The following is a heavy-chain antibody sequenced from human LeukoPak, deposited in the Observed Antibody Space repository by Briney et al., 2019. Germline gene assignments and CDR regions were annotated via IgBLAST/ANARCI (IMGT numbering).Heavy chain of an antibody. D-gene: IGHD6-19*01. V-gene: IGHV3-23*01. Sequence: PGGSLRLSCAVSGLTFNNYAMSWVRQAPGKGLEWVSGISGRGASKYYADSVKGRFTISRDNSKNTLYLQMNSLRAEDTAVYYCARVDSGSACASWGQGILVTVSS. CDR2: ISGRGASK. CDR3: ARVDSGSACAS. J-gene: IGHJ1*01. CDR1: GLTFNNYA.